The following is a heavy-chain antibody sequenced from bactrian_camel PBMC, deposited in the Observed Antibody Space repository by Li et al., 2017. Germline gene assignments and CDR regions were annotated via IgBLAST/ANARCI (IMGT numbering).Heavy chain of an antibody. D-gene: IGHD7*01. V-gene: IGHV3S40*01. CDR3: AADKWYNGGRQGELTTDLNF. CDR1: GFTFSNYA. CDR2: IYTGGDIT. J-gene: IGHJ4*01. Sequence: VQLVESGGGLVQPGGSLRLSCVGSGFTFSNYAITWVRQAPGKEREGVAAIYTGGDITYYADSVKGRFTISRDNAKNTVYLQMNSLKPEDTAMYYCAADKWYNGGRQGELTTDLNFWGQGTQVTVS.